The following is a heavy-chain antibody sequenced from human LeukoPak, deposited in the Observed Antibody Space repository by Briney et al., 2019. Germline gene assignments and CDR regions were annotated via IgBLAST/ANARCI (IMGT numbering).Heavy chain of an antibody. J-gene: IGHJ4*02. Sequence: GGSLRLSFAASGFTFSAHYMDWVRQAPGKGLEWVGRIRHKADSYTTEYAASVKGRFTISRDDSKNSLYLQMNSLTTEDTAVYYCARVHGWAFDDWGQGTLVTVSS. CDR1: GFTFSAHY. CDR2: IRHKADSYTT. CDR3: ARVHGWAFDD. V-gene: IGHV3-72*01. D-gene: IGHD1-26*01.